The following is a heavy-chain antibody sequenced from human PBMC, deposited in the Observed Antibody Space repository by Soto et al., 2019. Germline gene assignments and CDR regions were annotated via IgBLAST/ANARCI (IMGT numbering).Heavy chain of an antibody. V-gene: IGHV3-7*04. CDR2: IKPDGSEK. CDR3: ARGHCYDSSGPFSDSFDV. D-gene: IGHD3-22*01. CDR1: GFTFSSYW. Sequence: QLVESGGGLVQPGGCLRLSCAASGFTFSSYWMSWVRQTPGKGLEWVANIKPDGSEKWYVDSVKGRFTISRDNAKKQLYVQMDSVRAEHTGVYYCARGHCYDSSGPFSDSFDVWGQGTMGT. J-gene: IGHJ3*01.